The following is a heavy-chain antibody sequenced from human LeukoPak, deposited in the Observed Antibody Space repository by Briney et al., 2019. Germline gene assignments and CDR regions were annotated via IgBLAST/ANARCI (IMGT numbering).Heavy chain of an antibody. V-gene: IGHV4-59*08. Sequence: PSETLSLTCTVSGGSISSYYWSWIRQPPGKGLEWIGYIYYSGSTNYNPSLKSRVTISVETSKNQFSLKLSSVTAADTAVYYCARHGLRTTTTLFDYWGQGTLVTVSS. D-gene: IGHD1-1*01. CDR3: ARHGLRTTTTLFDY. J-gene: IGHJ4*02. CDR2: IYYSGST. CDR1: GGSISSYY.